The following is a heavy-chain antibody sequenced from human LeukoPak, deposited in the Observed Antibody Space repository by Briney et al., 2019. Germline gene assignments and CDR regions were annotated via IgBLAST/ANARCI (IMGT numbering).Heavy chain of an antibody. Sequence: SETLSLTCTVSGGSISSYYWSWIRRPPGKGLEWIGYIYYSGSTNYNPSRKSRVTISVDTSKNQFPLKLSSVNAADTAVYYCARRVLSSSWNFPYYMDVWGKGTTVPVS. CDR1: GGSISSYY. J-gene: IGHJ6*03. D-gene: IGHD1-7*01. CDR2: IYYSGST. V-gene: IGHV4-59*01. CDR3: ARRVLSSSWNFPYYMDV.